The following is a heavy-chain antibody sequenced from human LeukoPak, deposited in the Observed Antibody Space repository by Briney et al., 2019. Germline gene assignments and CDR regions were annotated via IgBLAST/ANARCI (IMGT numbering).Heavy chain of an antibody. CDR3: ARADCSSTSCPNDY. D-gene: IGHD2-2*01. CDR2: ISYDGSNK. J-gene: IGHJ4*02. CDR1: GFTFSSYA. Sequence: GGSLRLSCAASGFTFSSYAMHWVRQAPGKGLEWVAVISYDGSNKYYADSVKGRFTISRDNSKNTLYLQMNSLRAEDTAMYYCARADCSSTSCPNDYWGQGTLVTVSS. V-gene: IGHV3-30-3*01.